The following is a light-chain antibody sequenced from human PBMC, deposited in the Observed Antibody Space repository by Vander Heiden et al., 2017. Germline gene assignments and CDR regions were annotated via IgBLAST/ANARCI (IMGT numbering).Light chain of an antibody. J-gene: IGKJ1*01. CDR1: QSVSYSSNNKNY. CDR2: WAS. V-gene: IGKV4-1*01. Sequence: DIVMNKSPDSLAVSLGERATINCKSSQSVSYSSNNKNYLAWYQQKPGQPPKLLIYWASTREYGVPDRFSGSGSGTDFTLTISSLQAEDVAVYYCQQYYSTPWTFGQGTKVEIK. CDR3: QQYYSTPWT.